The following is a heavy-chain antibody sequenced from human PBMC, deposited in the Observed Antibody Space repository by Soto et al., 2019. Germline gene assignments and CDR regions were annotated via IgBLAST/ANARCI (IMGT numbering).Heavy chain of an antibody. CDR2: IDPSDSYT. Sequence: GESLKISCKGSGYSFTSYWISWVRQMPGKGLEWMGRIDPSDSYTNYSPSFQGHVTISADKSISTAYLQWSSLKASDTAMYYCARLSIEAYYYYGMDVWGQGTTVTVSS. D-gene: IGHD6-6*01. J-gene: IGHJ6*02. V-gene: IGHV5-10-1*01. CDR1: GYSFTSYW. CDR3: ARLSIEAYYYYGMDV.